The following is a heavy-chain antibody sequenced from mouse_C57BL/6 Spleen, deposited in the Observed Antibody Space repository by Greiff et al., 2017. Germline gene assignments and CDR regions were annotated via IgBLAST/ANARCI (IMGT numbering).Heavy chain of an antibody. V-gene: IGHV1-66*01. Sequence: QVQLQQSGPELVKPGASVKISCKASGYSFTSYYIHWVKQRPGQGLEWIGWIYPGSGNTKYNEKFKGKATLTGETSSSTAYKQLRNITSEDSAVYNCARSENGGDVDDWGKGTNRTGSS. CDR2: IYPGSGNT. CDR3: ARSENGGDVDD. J-gene: IGHJ2*01. D-gene: IGHD1-1*02. CDR1: GYSFTSYY.